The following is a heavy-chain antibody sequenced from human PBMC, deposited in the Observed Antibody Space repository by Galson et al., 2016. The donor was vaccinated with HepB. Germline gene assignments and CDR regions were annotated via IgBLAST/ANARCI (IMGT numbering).Heavy chain of an antibody. V-gene: IGHV4-34*01. CDR3: ARAGLLTKASFDY. CDR1: GGSFSGYY. Sequence: EILSLTCAVYGGSFSGYYWSWIRQPPGKGLEWIGTVYRGRTYYNPSLEGRVTISVGMSTDLLSLKVTSLTAADTAVYYCARAGLLTKASFDYWGQGARVAVSS. D-gene: IGHD4-11*01. CDR2: VYRGRT. J-gene: IGHJ4*02.